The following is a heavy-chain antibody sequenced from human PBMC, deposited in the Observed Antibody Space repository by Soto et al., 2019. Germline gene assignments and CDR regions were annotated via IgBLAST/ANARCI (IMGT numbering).Heavy chain of an antibody. CDR3: AKGDLGYCSGGSCYAR. D-gene: IGHD2-15*01. CDR1: GFTFSSYA. V-gene: IGHV3-23*01. J-gene: IGHJ3*01. CDR2: ISGSGGST. Sequence: VQLLESGGGLVQPGGSLRLSCAASGFTFSSYAMSWVRQAPGKGLEWVSAISGSGGSTYYADSVKGRFTISRDNSKNTLYLQMNSLRAEDTAVYYCAKGDLGYCSGGSCYARWGQGTMVTVSS.